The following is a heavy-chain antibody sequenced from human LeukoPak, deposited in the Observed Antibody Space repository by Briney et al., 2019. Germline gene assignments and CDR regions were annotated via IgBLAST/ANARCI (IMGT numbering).Heavy chain of an antibody. CDR2: INAGNGNT. D-gene: IGHD6-19*01. J-gene: IGHJ3*02. Sequence: ASVKVSCEASGYTFTSYAMHWVRQAPGQGLEWMGWINAGNGNTKYSQKFQGRVTITRDTSASTAYMELSSLRSEDTAVYYCARGLAFRSSGWYRGAFDIWGQGTMVTVSS. CDR1: GYTFTSYA. CDR3: ARGLAFRSSGWYRGAFDI. V-gene: IGHV1-3*01.